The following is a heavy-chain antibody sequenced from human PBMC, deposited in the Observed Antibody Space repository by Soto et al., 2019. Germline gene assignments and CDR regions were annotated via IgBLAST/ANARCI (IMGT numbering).Heavy chain of an antibody. V-gene: IGHV3-30*18. Sequence: QVQLVESGGGVAQPGRSLRLSCAASGFTFSSYSMHWVRQAPGKGLEWGAVISYDGSNIYYGDSVKGRFTISRDNSKNTLYLQMNSLRGEYTAVYYCVKNSPDMLVVPNGGFDFWGQGAQVRVSS. J-gene: IGHJ4*02. CDR2: ISYDGSNI. D-gene: IGHD3-22*01. CDR3: VKNSPDMLVVPNGGFDF. CDR1: GFTFSSYS.